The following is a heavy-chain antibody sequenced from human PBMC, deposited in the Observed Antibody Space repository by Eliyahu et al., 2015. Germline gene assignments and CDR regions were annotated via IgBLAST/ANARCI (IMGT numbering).Heavy chain of an antibody. CDR1: GGSISSSSYX. CDR2: IYYSGST. Sequence: QLQLQESGPGLVKPSETLSLTCTVSGGSISSSSYXWGWIRQPPGKGLEWIGSIYYSGSTYYNPSLKSRVTISVDTSKNQFSLKLSSVTAADTAVYYCARHVMRSPSSFGVAIHYYFDYWGQGTLVTVSS. CDR3: ARHVMRSPSSFGVAIHYYFDY. J-gene: IGHJ4*02. V-gene: IGHV4-39*01. D-gene: IGHD3-3*01.